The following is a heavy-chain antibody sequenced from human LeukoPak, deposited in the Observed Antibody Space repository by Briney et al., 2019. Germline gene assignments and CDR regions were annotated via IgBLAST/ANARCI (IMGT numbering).Heavy chain of an antibody. CDR1: GYTFTSYG. V-gene: IGHV1-18*01. CDR3: ARSLYDFWSGTYYYYMDV. D-gene: IGHD3-3*01. J-gene: IGHJ6*03. CDR2: ISAYNGNT. Sequence: GASVKVSCKASGYTFTSYGISWVRQAPGQGLEWMGWISAYNGNTNYAQKLQGRVTMTTDTSTSTAYMELRSLRSDDTAVYYCARSLYDFWSGTYYYYMDVWGKGTTVTVSS.